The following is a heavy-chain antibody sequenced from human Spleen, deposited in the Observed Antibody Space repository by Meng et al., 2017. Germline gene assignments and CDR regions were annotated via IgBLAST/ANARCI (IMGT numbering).Heavy chain of an antibody. J-gene: IGHJ4*02. CDR1: GFTFSNFA. Sequence: GGSLRLSCAASGFTFSNFAMSWVRQTPGRGPEWVSSITDTGRTTSYADSVKGRFTISRDNSKNTLYLQMNSLRAEDSALYYCAKDGNVGIFDSWGQGTLVTVS. V-gene: IGHV3-23*01. CDR3: AKDGNVGIFDS. D-gene: IGHD1-26*01. CDR2: ITDTGRTT.